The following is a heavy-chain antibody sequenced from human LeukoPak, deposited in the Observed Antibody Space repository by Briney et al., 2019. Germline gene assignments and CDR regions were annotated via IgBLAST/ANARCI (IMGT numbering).Heavy chain of an antibody. CDR3: ARANSGSWDY. CDR2: ISSSGSTI. CDR1: GFTFSSYE. D-gene: IGHD1-26*01. Sequence: PGGSLRLSCAASGFTFSSYEMNWVRQAPGKGLEWVSYISSSGSTIYYADSVKGRFTISRDNAKNSLYLQMNSLRAEDTAVYYCARANSGSWDYWGQGTLVTVSS. J-gene: IGHJ4*02. V-gene: IGHV3-48*03.